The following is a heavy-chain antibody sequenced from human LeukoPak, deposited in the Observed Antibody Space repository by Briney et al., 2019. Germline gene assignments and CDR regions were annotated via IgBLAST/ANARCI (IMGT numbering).Heavy chain of an antibody. CDR1: GFTFSSYG. CDR3: ARGYRAALVSRFDY. V-gene: IGHV3-33*01. Sequence: GGSLRLSCAASGFTFSSYGMHWVRQAPGKGLEWVAVIWYDGSNKYYADSVKGRFTISRDNSKNTLYLQMNSLRAEDAAVYYCARGYRAALVSRFDYWGQGTLVTVSS. CDR2: IWYDGSNK. J-gene: IGHJ4*02. D-gene: IGHD2-15*01.